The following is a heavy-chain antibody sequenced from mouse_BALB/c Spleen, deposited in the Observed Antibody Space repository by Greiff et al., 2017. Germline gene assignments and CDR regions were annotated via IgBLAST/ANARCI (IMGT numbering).Heavy chain of an antibody. CDR2: ISSGSSTI. D-gene: IGHD2-3*01. J-gene: IGHJ3*01. CDR3: ARGVYDGYYVAY. Sequence: EVKLMESGGGLVQPGGSRKLSCAASGFTFSSFGMHWVRQAPEKGLEWVAYISSGSSTIYYADTVKGRFTISRDNPKNTLFLQMTSLRSEDTAMYYCARGVYDGYYVAYWGQGTLVTVSA. V-gene: IGHV5-17*02. CDR1: GFTFSSFG.